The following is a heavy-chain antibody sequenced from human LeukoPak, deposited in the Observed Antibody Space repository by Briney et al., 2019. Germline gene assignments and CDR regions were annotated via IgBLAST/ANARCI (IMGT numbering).Heavy chain of an antibody. CDR2: IGSDNKP. CDR3: ARDLAGATDH. Sequence: GGSLLLSCEASGFTFSAYAMTWVRQAPGKGLEWVSSIGSDNKPHYSESVKGRFAISRDTSKNTLYLQMNSLRAEDTAVYYCARDLAGATDHWGQGTLVTVSS. J-gene: IGHJ4*02. V-gene: IGHV3-66*01. CDR1: GFTFSAYA. D-gene: IGHD1-26*01.